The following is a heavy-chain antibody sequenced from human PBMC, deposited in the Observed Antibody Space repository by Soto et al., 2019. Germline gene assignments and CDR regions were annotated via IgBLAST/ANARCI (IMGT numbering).Heavy chain of an antibody. CDR3: ARDLVGSSSDY. V-gene: IGHV3-21*04. CDR1: GFTFSSYS. CDR2: ISSSSSHI. J-gene: IGHJ4*02. D-gene: IGHD6-13*01. Sequence: GGSVILSCAASGFTFSSYSVNWVRQAPGKGLEWVSSISSSSSHIYYADSVKGRFTISRDNAKNSLYLQMNSLRAEDTAVYYCARDLVGSSSDYWGQGTLVTVSS.